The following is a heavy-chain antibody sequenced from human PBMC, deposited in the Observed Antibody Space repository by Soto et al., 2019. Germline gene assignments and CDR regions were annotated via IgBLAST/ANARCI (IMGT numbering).Heavy chain of an antibody. Sequence: PSETLSITYTVSGGSISSSSCCCGCIRQPPGKGLEWIGEIYHSGSTNYNPPLKSRVTISVDKSKNQFSLKLSSVTAADTAVYYCARADYTAMAYFDYWGQGTLVTVSS. CDR3: ARADYTAMAYFDY. J-gene: IGHJ4*02. D-gene: IGHD5-18*01. CDR1: GGSISSSSCC. V-gene: IGHV4-39*07. CDR2: IYHSGST.